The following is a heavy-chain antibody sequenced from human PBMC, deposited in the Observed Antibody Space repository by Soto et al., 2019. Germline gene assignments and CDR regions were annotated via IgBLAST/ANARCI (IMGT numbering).Heavy chain of an antibody. D-gene: IGHD2-2*01. Sequence: SVKVSCKASGGTFSSYAISWVRQAPGQGLEWMGGIIPIFGTANYAQKFQGRVTITADESTSTAYMELSSLRSEDTAVYYCASALVVPAELDYYYYGMDVWGQGTTVTVSS. CDR1: GGTFSSYA. J-gene: IGHJ6*02. V-gene: IGHV1-69*13. CDR2: IIPIFGTA. CDR3: ASALVVPAELDYYYYGMDV.